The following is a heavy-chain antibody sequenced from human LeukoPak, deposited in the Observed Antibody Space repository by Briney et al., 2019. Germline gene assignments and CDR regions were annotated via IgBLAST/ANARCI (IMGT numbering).Heavy chain of an antibody. CDR2: ISWDGGST. V-gene: IGHV3-43D*03. CDR1: GFTFDDYA. Sequence: GGSLRLSCAASGFTFDDYAMHWVRQAPGKGLEWVSLISWDGGSTYYADSVKGRFTISRDNSKNSLYLQMNSLRAEDTALYYCAKDRSYCSGGSCYSYYYYGMDVWGQGTTVTVSS. CDR3: AKDRSYCSGGSCYSYYYYGMDV. D-gene: IGHD2-15*01. J-gene: IGHJ6*02.